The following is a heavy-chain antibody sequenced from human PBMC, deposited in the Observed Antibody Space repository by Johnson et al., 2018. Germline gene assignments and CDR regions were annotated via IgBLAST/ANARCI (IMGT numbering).Heavy chain of an antibody. Sequence: QVQLQQWGAGLLKPSETLSLTCTVSGGSISSSNHYWGWIRQPPGKGLECIGSIYYIGTSYYNPCLRSRATISIDRTKNQFFLNLSSVTAADTAVYYCARVGDRTNYYYMDVWGKGTTVNV. CDR1: GGSISSSNHY. CDR3: ARVGDRTNYYYMDV. D-gene: IGHD3-16*01. V-gene: IGHV4-39*07. J-gene: IGHJ6*03. CDR2: IYYIGTS.